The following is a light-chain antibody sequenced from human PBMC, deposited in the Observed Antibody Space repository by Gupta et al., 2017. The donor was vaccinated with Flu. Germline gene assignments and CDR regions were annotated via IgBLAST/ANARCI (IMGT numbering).Light chain of an antibody. CDR1: QSVLYSSNNKNY. J-gene: IGKJ4*01. Sequence: NCKSSQSVLYSSNNKNYLAWYQQKPGQPPKLLIYWASVRESGVPDRFSGSGSGTDFTLTISSLQAEDVAVYYCQHYYSTPLTFGGGTKVEI. CDR2: WAS. CDR3: QHYYSTPLT. V-gene: IGKV4-1*01.